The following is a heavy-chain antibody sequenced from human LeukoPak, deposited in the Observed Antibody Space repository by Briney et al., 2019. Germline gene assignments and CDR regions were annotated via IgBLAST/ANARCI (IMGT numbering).Heavy chain of an antibody. V-gene: IGHV4-34*01. CDR1: GGSFSGYY. D-gene: IGHD3-22*01. J-gene: IGHJ5*02. CDR2: INHSGTS. Sequence: SETLSLTCTVYGGSFSGYYWSWVRQPPGKGLEWIGEINHSGTSNKNPSLKSRVTISGDTSKNQFSLELRSVTAADTAVYYCARGSPRDYDSSGYYYGLDPWGQGTLVTVSS. CDR3: ARGSPRDYDSSGYYYGLDP.